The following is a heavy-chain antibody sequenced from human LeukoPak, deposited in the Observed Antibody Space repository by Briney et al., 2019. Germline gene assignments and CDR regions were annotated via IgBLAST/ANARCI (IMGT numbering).Heavy chain of an antibody. D-gene: IGHD1-26*01. CDR2: VMDSGGIT. CDR3: AKDPSGSHEGR. CDR1: GFTFSDYA. J-gene: IGHJ4*02. V-gene: IGHV3-23*01. Sequence: GGSLRLSCAASGFTFSDYAMRWVRQAPGKGLEWISSVMDSGGITYYADSVKGRFTISRDNSKNTLYLQMNSLRDEDTAVYYCAKDPSGSHEGRWGQGTLVTVSS.